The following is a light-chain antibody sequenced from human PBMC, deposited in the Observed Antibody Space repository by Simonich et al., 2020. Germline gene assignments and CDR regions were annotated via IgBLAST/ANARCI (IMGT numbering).Light chain of an antibody. CDR3: QQYNNWPRRT. Sequence: DIQMTQSPSTLSASVGDRVTITCRARQSISSCLAWYQQKPGKAPKLLIYKAYSLESGVPSRFSGNGSGTEFTLTISSMQSEDFAVYYCQQYNNWPRRTFGQGTKVEIK. J-gene: IGKJ1*01. CDR1: QSISSC. CDR2: KAY. V-gene: IGKV1-5*03.